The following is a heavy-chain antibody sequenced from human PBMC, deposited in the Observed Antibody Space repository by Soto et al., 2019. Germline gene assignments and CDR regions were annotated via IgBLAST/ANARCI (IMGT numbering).Heavy chain of an antibody. CDR1: GGSISSGDYY. CDR3: ARAALRITVRMEAWFDS. Sequence: SETLSLTCTVSGGSISSGDYYWSWIRQPPGKGLEWIGYIYYSGSTYYNPSLKSRVTISVDTSKNQFSLKLSSVTAADTAVYYCARAALRITVRMEAWFDSWGQGTLVTVSS. CDR2: IYYSGST. J-gene: IGHJ5*01. D-gene: IGHD4-4*01. V-gene: IGHV4-30-4*01.